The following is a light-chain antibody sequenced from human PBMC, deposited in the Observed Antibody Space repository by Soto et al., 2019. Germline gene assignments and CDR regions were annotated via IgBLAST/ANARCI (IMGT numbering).Light chain of an antibody. Sequence: DIVMTQSPSSLSASVGDRVNITCRASQTISSWLAWYQQEPGKAPKLLIYAASSLQSGVPLRFSGSGSGTDFTLTISSLQPDDFATYYCQQANSFPITVGEGTRLEIK. V-gene: IGKV1-12*01. CDR2: AAS. J-gene: IGKJ5*01. CDR1: QTISSW. CDR3: QQANSFPIT.